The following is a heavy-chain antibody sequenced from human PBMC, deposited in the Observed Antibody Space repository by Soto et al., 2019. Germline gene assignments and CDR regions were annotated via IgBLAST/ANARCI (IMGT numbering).Heavy chain of an antibody. CDR3: ARDVAADDRNAFDI. D-gene: IGHD6-19*01. CDR2: ISSSSSTI. V-gene: IGHV3-48*01. Sequence: EVQLVESGGGLVQPGGSLRLSCAASGFTFSSYSMNWVRQAPGKGLEWVSYISSSSSTIYYADSVKGRFTISRDNAKNSVYLQMNSLRAEDTAVYYCARDVAADDRNAFDIWGQGTMVTVSS. CDR1: GFTFSSYS. J-gene: IGHJ3*02.